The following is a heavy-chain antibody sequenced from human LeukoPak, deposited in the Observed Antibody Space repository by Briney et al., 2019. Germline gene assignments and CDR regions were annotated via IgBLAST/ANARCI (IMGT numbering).Heavy chain of an antibody. Sequence: GSLRLSCAASGFTFSSYAMSWVRQAPGKGLEWVSAISGSGGSTYYADSVKGRFTISRDNSKNTLYLQMNNLRAEDTAVYYCAPRVVGSAPFDYWGQGTLVTVSS. CDR3: APRVVGSAPFDY. CDR1: GFTFSSYA. V-gene: IGHV3-23*01. J-gene: IGHJ4*02. D-gene: IGHD2-15*01. CDR2: ISGSGGST.